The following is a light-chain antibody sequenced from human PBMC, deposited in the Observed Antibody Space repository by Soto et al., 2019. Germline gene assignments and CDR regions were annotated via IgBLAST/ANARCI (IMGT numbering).Light chain of an antibody. Sequence: DIQMTQSPSSLSASVGDRVTITCRASQSISDSLNWYQHKPGTAPKLLIYAASSLQSGVPSRFSGGESGTDFTLTIGSLQPEDFVIYFCQLSFSFPATFGGGTKVEIK. J-gene: IGKJ4*01. CDR3: QLSFSFPAT. CDR1: QSISDS. CDR2: AAS. V-gene: IGKV1-39*01.